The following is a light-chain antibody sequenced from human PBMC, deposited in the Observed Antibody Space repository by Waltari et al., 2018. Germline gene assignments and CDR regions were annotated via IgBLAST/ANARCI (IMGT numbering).Light chain of an antibody. J-gene: IGLJ3*02. V-gene: IGLV2-14*03. CDR3: SSYTSSHTWV. CDR2: DVN. Sequence: QSALTQPASVSGSPGQSITISCIGTSSDVGFYNFVSWYQQHPGEAPKLMIYDVNNRPSGVSSRFSGSKSGNTASLTSSVLQAEDEADYYCSSYTSSHTWVFGGGTKVTVL. CDR1: SSDVGFYNF.